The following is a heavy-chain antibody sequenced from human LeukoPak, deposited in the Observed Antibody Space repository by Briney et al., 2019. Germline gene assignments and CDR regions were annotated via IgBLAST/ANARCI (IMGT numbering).Heavy chain of an antibody. CDR3: AKPPPLEAYYYMDV. D-gene: IGHD1-1*01. CDR2: IRYDGSNK. CDR1: GFTFSSYG. Sequence: PGGSLRLSCAASGFTFSSYGMHWVRQAPGKGLEWVAFIRYDGSNKYYADSVKGRFTISRGNSKNTLYLQMNSLRAEDTAVYYCAKPPPLEAYYYMDVWGKGTTVTVSS. V-gene: IGHV3-30*02. J-gene: IGHJ6*03.